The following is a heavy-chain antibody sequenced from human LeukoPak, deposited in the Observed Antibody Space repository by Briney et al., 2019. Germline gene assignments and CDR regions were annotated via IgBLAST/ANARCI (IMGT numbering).Heavy chain of an antibody. Sequence: SETLSLTCTVSGCSIRSGSYYWSWIRQPAGKGLEWIGRIYTSGSTNYNPSLKSRVTISVDTSKNQFSLKLSSVTAADTAVYYCARIHSSSFYYYYYMDVWGKGTTVTVSS. CDR2: IYTSGST. D-gene: IGHD6-6*01. V-gene: IGHV4-61*02. CDR3: ARIHSSSFYYYYYMDV. J-gene: IGHJ6*03. CDR1: GCSIRSGSYY.